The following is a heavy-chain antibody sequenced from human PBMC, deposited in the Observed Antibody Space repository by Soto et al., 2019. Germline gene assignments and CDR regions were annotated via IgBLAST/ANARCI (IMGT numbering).Heavy chain of an antibody. CDR1: GFSFSDYF. V-gene: IGHV1-46*01. CDR3: ARDGEDDYDSSGKFGWFDP. Sequence: ASVKVSCKASGFSFSDYFMHWVRQAPGQGLEWMGIINPSGDRTNYAQKFQGRVTITADESTSTAYMELSSLRSEDTAVYYCARDGEDDYDSSGKFGWFDPWGQGTLVTVSS. CDR2: INPSGDRT. J-gene: IGHJ5*02. D-gene: IGHD3-22*01.